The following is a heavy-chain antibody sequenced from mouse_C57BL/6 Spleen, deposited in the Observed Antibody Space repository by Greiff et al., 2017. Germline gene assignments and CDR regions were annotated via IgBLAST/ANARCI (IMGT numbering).Heavy chain of an antibody. CDR2: INYDGSST. Sequence: EVQLVESEGGLVQPGSSMKLSCTASGFTFSDYYMAWVRQVPEKGLEWVANINYDGSSTYYLDSLKSRFIISRDNAKNILFLQMSSLKSEDTATYYCARDSSGYPRDYWGQGTTLTVSA. CDR1: GFTFSDYY. J-gene: IGHJ2*01. CDR3: ARDSSGYPRDY. D-gene: IGHD3-2*02. V-gene: IGHV5-16*01.